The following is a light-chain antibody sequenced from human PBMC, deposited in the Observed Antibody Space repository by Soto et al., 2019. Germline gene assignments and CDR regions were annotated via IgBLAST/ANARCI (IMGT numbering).Light chain of an antibody. V-gene: IGLV2-14*03. CDR3: CSYTTSNTRQIV. Sequence: QSVLTQPASVSGSPGQSITISCTGTSSDVGGYNYVSWYQQHPGKAPKFMIYDDSSRPSGVSNRFSGSKSGNTASLTISGIQAEDEADYYCCSYTTSNTRQIVFGTGTKLTVL. CDR2: DDS. J-gene: IGLJ1*01. CDR1: SSDVGGYNY.